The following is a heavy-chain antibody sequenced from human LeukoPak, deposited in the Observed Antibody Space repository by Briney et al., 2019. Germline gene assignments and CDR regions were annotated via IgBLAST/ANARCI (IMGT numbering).Heavy chain of an antibody. D-gene: IGHD3-22*01. J-gene: IGHJ4*02. CDR2: ITGSGDIR. CDR1: GFTFSDYY. V-gene: IGHV3-11*04. Sequence: KPGGSLRLSCAASGFTFSDYYMSWIRQAPGKGLEWVAYITGSGDIRSYLDSVKGRFTISRDNAKKSLYLQMNSLRAEDTAVYYCARGTMYDSSGLCHYWGQGTLVTVSS. CDR3: ARGTMYDSSGLCHY.